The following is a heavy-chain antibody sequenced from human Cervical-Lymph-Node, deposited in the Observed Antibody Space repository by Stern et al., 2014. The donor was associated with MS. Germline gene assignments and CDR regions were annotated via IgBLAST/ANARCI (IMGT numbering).Heavy chain of an antibody. J-gene: IGHJ5*02. CDR2: IYYSGST. CDR3: ARHRGGIAIRFDP. CDR1: AGSISSYY. D-gene: IGHD6-13*01. V-gene: IGHV4-59*08. Sequence: VQLVESGPGLVKPSETLSLTCTVSAGSISSYYWSWIRQPPGKGLEWIGYIYYSGSTNYNPSLKSRVTISVDTSKNQFSLKLSSVTAADTAVYYCARHRGGIAIRFDPWGQGTLVTVSS.